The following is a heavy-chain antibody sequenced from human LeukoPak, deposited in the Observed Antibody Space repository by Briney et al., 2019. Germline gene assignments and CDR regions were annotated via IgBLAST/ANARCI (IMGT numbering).Heavy chain of an antibody. CDR3: ARDLDQYSGRYGGFGHDF. CDR1: GYTFTSYG. J-gene: IGHJ4*02. Sequence: ASVKVSCKASGYTFTSYGINWVRQAPGQGLEWMGWIGAYNGNTNYAQKLQGRVTMTTDTSTSTAYVELRSLRSDDTAVCYCARDLDQYSGRYGGFGHDFWGQGTLVTVSS. V-gene: IGHV1-18*01. CDR2: IGAYNGNT. D-gene: IGHD1-26*01.